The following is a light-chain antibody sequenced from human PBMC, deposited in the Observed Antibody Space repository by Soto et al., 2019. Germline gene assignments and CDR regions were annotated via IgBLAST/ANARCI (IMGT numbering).Light chain of an antibody. Sequence: EIVLTQSPATLSLSPGERATLSCRASQSVSSYLAWYQQKPGQAPRLLIYDASNRATGIPARFSGSGSGTDFTLTISSLEPEDVAVYYCQQRSNFFGPGTKVDIK. CDR3: QQRSNF. CDR1: QSVSSY. V-gene: IGKV3-11*01. CDR2: DAS. J-gene: IGKJ3*01.